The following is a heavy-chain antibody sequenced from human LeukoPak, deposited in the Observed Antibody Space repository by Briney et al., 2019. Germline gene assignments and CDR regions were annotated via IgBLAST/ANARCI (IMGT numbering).Heavy chain of an antibody. Sequence: GASVTVSCKTSGYNFNRYTITWVRQAPGQGLEWMGWVSTSNGDTSYADKFQGRVTMTTETVTKTAYMELRRLRSGDTAMYFCARVSDTSMVTPGFDSWGQGTLVTVSS. V-gene: IGHV1-18*01. D-gene: IGHD5-18*01. CDR2: VSTSNGDT. CDR3: ARVSDTSMVTPGFDS. J-gene: IGHJ4*02. CDR1: GYNFNRYT.